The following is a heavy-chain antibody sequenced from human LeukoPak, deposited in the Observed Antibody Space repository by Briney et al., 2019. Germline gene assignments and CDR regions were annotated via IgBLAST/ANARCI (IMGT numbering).Heavy chain of an antibody. CDR3: ARDLYSGYDWVGFTI. D-gene: IGHD5-12*01. CDR1: GGSISSYY. Sequence: SETLSLTCTVSGGSISSYYWSWIRQPPGKGLEWIGYILYSGSTNYNPSLKGRVTISVNTSKNQFSLKLSSVTAADTAVYYCARDLYSGYDWVGFTIWGHGTVVTVSS. V-gene: IGHV4-59*01. CDR2: ILYSGST. J-gene: IGHJ3*02.